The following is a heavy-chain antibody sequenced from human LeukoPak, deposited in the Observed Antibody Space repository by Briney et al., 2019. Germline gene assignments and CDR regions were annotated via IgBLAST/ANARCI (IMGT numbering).Heavy chain of an antibody. Sequence: ASVNISCKTSGYNFNGYYLHWVRQAPRQGLEWMGWIKPSSSFTDSAERFKDRVTMTSDTSITTAYMELNSLRSDDTAVYYCARGHKTNYYGNSFDPWGQGTLVTVSS. CDR2: IKPSSSFT. J-gene: IGHJ5*02. CDR3: ARGHKTNYYGNSFDP. CDR1: GYNFNGYY. V-gene: IGHV1-2*02. D-gene: IGHD3-10*01.